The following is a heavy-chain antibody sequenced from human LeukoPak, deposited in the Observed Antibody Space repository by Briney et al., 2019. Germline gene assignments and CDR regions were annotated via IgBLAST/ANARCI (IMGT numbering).Heavy chain of an antibody. V-gene: IGHV1-18*01. CDR3: ARGWDSGSYYAI. J-gene: IGHJ4*02. Sequence: ASVKVSCKTSGYTFTTYGIGWVRQAPGQGLEWMGWISPYNGNTNYAQKLQGRVTMTTDTSTSTAYMELRSLRSDDTAVYYCARGWDSGSYYAIWGQGTLVTVSS. CDR2: ISPYNGNT. D-gene: IGHD1-26*01. CDR1: GYTFTTYG.